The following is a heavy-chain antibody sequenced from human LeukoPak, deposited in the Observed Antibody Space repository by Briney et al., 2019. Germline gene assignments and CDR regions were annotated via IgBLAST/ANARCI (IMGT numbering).Heavy chain of an antibody. CDR3: ARVAYYGSGSSCFDP. D-gene: IGHD3-10*01. J-gene: IGHJ5*02. CDR1: GYTFTSYG. CDR2: ISAYNGNT. Sequence: ASVKASCKASGYTFTSYGISWVRQAPGQGLEWMGWISAYNGNTNYAQKLQGRVTMTTDTSTSTAYMELRSLRSDDTAVYYCARVAYYGSGSSCFDPWGQGTLVTVSS. V-gene: IGHV1-18*04.